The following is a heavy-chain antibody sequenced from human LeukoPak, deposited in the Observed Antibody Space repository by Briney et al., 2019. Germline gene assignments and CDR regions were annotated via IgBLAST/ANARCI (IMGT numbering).Heavy chain of an antibody. V-gene: IGHV3-53*01. J-gene: IGHJ4*02. CDR1: GFTVSSNY. Sequence: GGSLRLSCAASGFTVSSNYMSWVRQAPGKGLEWVSVIYSGGSTYYADSVKGRFTISRDNSKNTLYLQMNSLRAEDTAVYYCASGYSSGWYIPSFDYWGQGTLVTVSS. CDR2: IYSGGST. D-gene: IGHD6-19*01. CDR3: ASGYSSGWYIPSFDY.